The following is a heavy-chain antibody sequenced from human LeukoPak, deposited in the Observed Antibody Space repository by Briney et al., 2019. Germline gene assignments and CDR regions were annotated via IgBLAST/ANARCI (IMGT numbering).Heavy chain of an antibody. CDR1: GYSFTIYA. J-gene: IGHJ3*02. V-gene: IGHV1-3*01. CDR3: ATPGPYYYGSGSYELAFDI. CDR2: INAGNGNT. Sequence: ASVTVSFKASGYSFTIYAMHWVRQAPGQGLEWMGWINAGNGNTKYSQKFQGRVTITRDTSASTAYMELSSLGSEDTAVYYCATPGPYYYGSGSYELAFDIWGQGTMVTVSS. D-gene: IGHD3-10*01.